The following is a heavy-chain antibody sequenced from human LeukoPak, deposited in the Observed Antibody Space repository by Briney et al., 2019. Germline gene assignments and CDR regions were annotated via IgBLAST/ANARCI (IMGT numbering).Heavy chain of an antibody. Sequence: PSETLSLTCTVSGGSISSSSYYWGWIRQPPGKGLEWIGSIYYSGSTNYNPSLKSRVTISVDTSKNQFSLKLSSVTAADTAVYFCARDSHAYFDAFDIWGQGTMVTVSS. V-gene: IGHV4-39*07. CDR3: ARDSHAYFDAFDI. D-gene: IGHD2/OR15-2a*01. CDR2: IYYSGST. CDR1: GGSISSSSYY. J-gene: IGHJ3*02.